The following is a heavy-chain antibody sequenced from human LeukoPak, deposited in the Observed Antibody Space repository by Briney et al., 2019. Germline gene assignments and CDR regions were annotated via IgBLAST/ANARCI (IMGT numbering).Heavy chain of an antibody. CDR1: GYTLTELS. CDR3: ARDLGIAVADNLDY. Sequence: GASVKVSCKVSGYTLTELSMHWVRQAPGKGLGWMGGFDPEDGETIYAQKFQGRVTMTEDTSTDTAYMELSSLRSEDTAVYYCARDLGIAVADNLDYWGQGTLVTVSS. J-gene: IGHJ4*02. V-gene: IGHV1-24*01. D-gene: IGHD6-19*01. CDR2: FDPEDGET.